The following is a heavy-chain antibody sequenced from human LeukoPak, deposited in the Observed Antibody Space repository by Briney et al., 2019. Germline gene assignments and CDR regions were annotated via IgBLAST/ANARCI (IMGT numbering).Heavy chain of an antibody. J-gene: IGHJ4*02. CDR1: GYTFTGYY. V-gene: IGHV1-2*02. CDR3: ARPLGHYDFWSGYFAY. D-gene: IGHD3-3*01. Sequence: ASVKVSCKASGYTFTGYYMHWVRQAPGQGLEWMGWINPNSGGTNYAQKLQGRVTMTRDTFISTAYMELSGLRSDDTAVYYCARPLGHYDFWSGYFAYWGQGTLVTVSS. CDR2: INPNSGGT.